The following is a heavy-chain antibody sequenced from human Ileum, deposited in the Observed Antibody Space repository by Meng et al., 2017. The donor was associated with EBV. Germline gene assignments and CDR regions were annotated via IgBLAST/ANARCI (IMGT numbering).Heavy chain of an antibody. CDR1: GGSISISSYD. V-gene: IGHV4-39*01. CDR3: ARHHHSPTFDY. CDR2: VVYSGTT. Sequence: QMELQWGWPGTVKPAATPSPTCAFSGGSISISSYDWAWIRQPPGEGLEWIGSVVYSGTTYYTSSLKRRVSISVDTSKNQSSLKLSSVTAADTAVYYCARHHHSPTFDYWGQGALVTVSS. D-gene: IGHD1-14*01. J-gene: IGHJ4*02.